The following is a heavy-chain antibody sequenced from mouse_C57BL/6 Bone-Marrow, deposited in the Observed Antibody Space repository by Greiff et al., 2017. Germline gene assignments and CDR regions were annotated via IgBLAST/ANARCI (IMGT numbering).Heavy chain of an antibody. CDR3: TNYCGSNWYFDV. CDR2: IDPENGDT. V-gene: IGHV14-4*01. J-gene: IGHJ1*03. D-gene: IGHD1-1*01. Sequence: VQLQQSGAELVRPGASVKLSCTASGFNIKDDYMNWVKQRPEQGLEWIGGIDPENGDTEYASKFQGKATITADTSSNTAYLQLSSLTSEDTAVYYCTNYCGSNWYFDVWGTGTTVTVSS. CDR1: GFNIKDDY.